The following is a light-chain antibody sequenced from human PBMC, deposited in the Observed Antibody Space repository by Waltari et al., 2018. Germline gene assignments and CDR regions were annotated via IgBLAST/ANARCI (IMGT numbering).Light chain of an antibody. Sequence: QSALTQPPSASGSPGQSVTIPCTGTNSDIGTYNYVSWYQQHPGEVPKLIIFEVTERPSGVSDRFSGSKSGNTAFLTVSGLQAEDEADYYCSSYAGSNTLVFGAGTSMTVL. V-gene: IGLV2-8*01. CDR1: NSDIGTYNY. CDR2: EVT. J-gene: IGLJ2*01. CDR3: SSYAGSNTLV.